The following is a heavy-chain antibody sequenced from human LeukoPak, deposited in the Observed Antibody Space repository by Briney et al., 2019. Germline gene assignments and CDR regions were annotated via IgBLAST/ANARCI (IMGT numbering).Heavy chain of an antibody. CDR2: ISSSSTTI. D-gene: IGHD1-26*01. Sequence: GGSLRLSCAASGFTFSAYNMNWVRQAPGKGLEWVSYISSSSTTIYSADSVKGRFTISRHNSKNTLYLQMNSLRAEDTAVYYCARGGVGATSLSAHRYFQHWGQGTLVTVSS. V-gene: IGHV3-48*01. CDR3: ARGGVGATSLSAHRYFQH. J-gene: IGHJ1*01. CDR1: GFTFSAYN.